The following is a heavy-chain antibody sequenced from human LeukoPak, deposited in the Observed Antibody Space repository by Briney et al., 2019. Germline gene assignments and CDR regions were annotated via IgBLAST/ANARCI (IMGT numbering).Heavy chain of an antibody. CDR3: HVSTARNFDY. Sequence: SETLSLTCAVYGGSFSGYYWSWIRQPPGKGLEWIGEINHSGSTNYNPSLKSRVTITVDTSKNQFSLKLSSVTAADTAVYYCHVSTARNFDYWGLGTLVTVSS. CDR1: GGSFSGYY. V-gene: IGHV4-34*01. J-gene: IGHJ4*02. CDR2: INHSGST. D-gene: IGHD1-26*01.